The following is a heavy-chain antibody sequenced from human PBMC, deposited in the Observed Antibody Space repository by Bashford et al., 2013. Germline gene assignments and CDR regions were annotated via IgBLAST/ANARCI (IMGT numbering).Heavy chain of an antibody. CDR2: INPDSDYI. D-gene: IGHD3-10*01. V-gene: IGHV3-21*01. CDR1: GFTFITYT. Sequence: GGSLRLSCTASGFTFITYTMTWVRQAPGKGLEWVSSINPDSDYIYYAASVKGRFTISRDNSKNTLYLQMNSLRAEDTAVYYCAKDEAPGLWFRELLSRGFDYWGQGTLVTVSS. J-gene: IGHJ4*02. CDR3: AKDEAPGLWFRELLSRGFDY.